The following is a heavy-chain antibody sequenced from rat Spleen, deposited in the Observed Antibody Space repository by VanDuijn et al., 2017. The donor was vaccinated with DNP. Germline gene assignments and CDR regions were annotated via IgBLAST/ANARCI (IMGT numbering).Heavy chain of an antibody. CDR1: EFTFSYYD. J-gene: IGHJ3*01. CDR2: ITSSGATT. Sequence: EVQLVESGGDLVQPGRSLKLSCTGSEFTFSYYDMAWVRQAPTKGLEWVATITSSGATTYYRDSVTGRFTISRDNAKSTLYLQMNSLRSEDTATYYGVRGTVWFAYWGQGTLVTVSS. V-gene: IGHV5-25*01. CDR3: VRGTVWFAY.